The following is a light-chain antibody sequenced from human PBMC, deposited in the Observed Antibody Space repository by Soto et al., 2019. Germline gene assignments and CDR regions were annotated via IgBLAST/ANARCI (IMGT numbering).Light chain of an antibody. CDR3: QQYGSSVRT. CDR2: GAT. V-gene: IGKV3-20*01. CDR1: QSVNSGS. J-gene: IGKJ1*01. Sequence: DIALTQSPGTLSLSPGDRAILSCRASQSVNSGSLAWYQQRPGQAPRLLIYGATIRATGIPDKFSGSGSGTDFTLTISRLEPEDFAVHYCQQYGSSVRTFGQGTKVEIK.